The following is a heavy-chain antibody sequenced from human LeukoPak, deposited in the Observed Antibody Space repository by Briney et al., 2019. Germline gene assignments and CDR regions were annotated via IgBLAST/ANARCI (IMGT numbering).Heavy chain of an antibody. CDR3: ARAFSYSTNWLDY. J-gene: IGHJ4*02. Sequence: GGSLRLSCAASGFTFSTYWMSWVRQAPGKGLEWVANIKQGGSEKYYVDSVKGRFTISRDNVKNSLYLQMNSLRAEDTAVYYCARAFSYSTNWLDYWGQGTLVTVPS. CDR1: GFTFSTYW. CDR2: IKQGGSEK. D-gene: IGHD6-13*01. V-gene: IGHV3-7*03.